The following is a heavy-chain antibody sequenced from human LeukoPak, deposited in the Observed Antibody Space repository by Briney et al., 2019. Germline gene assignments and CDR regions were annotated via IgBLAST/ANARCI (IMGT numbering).Heavy chain of an antibody. J-gene: IGHJ4*02. CDR1: GGSISSYY. CDR2: IYTSGTT. V-gene: IGHV4-4*07. D-gene: IGHD2-15*01. CDR3: ARTSPRAATFDY. Sequence: SETLSLTCTVSGGSISSYYWSWIRQPAGKGLEWVGRIYTSGTTNYNPSLNSRVTMSVDTSKNQFSLNLNCVTATDTAVYYCARTSPRAATFDYWGQGTLVTVSS.